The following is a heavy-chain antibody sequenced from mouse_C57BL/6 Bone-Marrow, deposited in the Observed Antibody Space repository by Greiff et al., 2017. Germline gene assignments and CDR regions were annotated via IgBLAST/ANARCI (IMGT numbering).Heavy chain of an antibody. CDR2: IYPSDSET. CDR1: GYTFTSYW. Sequence: VQLQQPGAELVRPGSSVKLSCKASGYTFTSYWMDWVKQRPGQGLEWIGNIYPSDSETHYNQKFKDKATLTVDKSSSTAYMQLSSLTSEDAAVYYCARSEYYGSGDYWGQGTTLTVSS. V-gene: IGHV1-61*01. CDR3: ARSEYYGSGDY. J-gene: IGHJ2*01. D-gene: IGHD1-1*01.